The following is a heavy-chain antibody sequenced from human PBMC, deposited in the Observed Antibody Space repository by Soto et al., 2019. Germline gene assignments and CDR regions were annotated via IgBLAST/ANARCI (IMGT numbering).Heavy chain of an antibody. CDR2: INPDTGGT. CDR1: GYTFTAYY. D-gene: IGHD6-13*01. Sequence: QVRLLQSGAEVQKSGASVRVSCKASGYTFTAYYIHWVRQAPGQGLEWMGWINPDTGGTDYAQKYQNWVTMTRDTSITTAYMELTSLKIDDTAVYYCARAVGRVGSSWYRGGYDSWGQGTLVTVSS. V-gene: IGHV1-2*04. J-gene: IGHJ4*02. CDR3: ARAVGRVGSSWYRGGYDS.